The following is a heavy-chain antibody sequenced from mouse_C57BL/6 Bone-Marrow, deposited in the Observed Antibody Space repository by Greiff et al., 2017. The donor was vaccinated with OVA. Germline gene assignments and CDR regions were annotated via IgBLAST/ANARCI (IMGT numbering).Heavy chain of an antibody. CDR1: GFNIKDYY. J-gene: IGHJ4*01. D-gene: IGHD2-4*01. Sequence: EVQLQQSGAELVKPGASVKLSCTASGFNIKDYYMHWVKQRTEQGLEWIGRLDPEDGETKSAPQFQGKATITSETSANTAELQLSSLTAEDTAVYYCARRDDYAYYYAMDYWGQGTAVTVSS. V-gene: IGHV14-2*01. CDR3: ARRDDYAYYYAMDY. CDR2: LDPEDGET.